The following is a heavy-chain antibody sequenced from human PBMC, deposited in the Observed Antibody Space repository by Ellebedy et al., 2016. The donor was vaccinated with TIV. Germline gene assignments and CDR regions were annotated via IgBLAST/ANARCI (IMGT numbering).Heavy chain of an antibody. J-gene: IGHJ6*02. CDR3: ARDRGDIVVVPAPMDV. V-gene: IGHV3-23*01. D-gene: IGHD2-2*01. CDR2: ISGSGGST. Sequence: GESLKISCAASGFTFSSYAMSWVRQAPGKGLEWVSAISGSGGSTYYADSVKGRFTISRDNSKNTLYLQMNSLRAEDTAVYYCARDRGDIVVVPAPMDVWGQGTTVTVSS. CDR1: GFTFSSYA.